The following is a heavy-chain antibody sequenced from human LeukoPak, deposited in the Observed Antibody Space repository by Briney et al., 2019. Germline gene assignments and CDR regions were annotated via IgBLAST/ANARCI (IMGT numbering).Heavy chain of an antibody. Sequence: PGGSLRLSCVASGFTFSNYWMSWVRQAPGKGLEWVANIKQDGSEKYYVDSVKGRFTISRDNAKKSLYLQMNSLRAEDTAVYYCARARYFDWGFDYWGQGTLVTVSS. J-gene: IGHJ4*02. CDR1: GFTFSNYW. CDR3: ARARYFDWGFDY. V-gene: IGHV3-7*01. CDR2: IKQDGSEK. D-gene: IGHD3-9*01.